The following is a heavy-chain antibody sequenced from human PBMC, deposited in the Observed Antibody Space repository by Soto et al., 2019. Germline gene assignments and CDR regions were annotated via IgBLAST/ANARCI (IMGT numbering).Heavy chain of an antibody. CDR2: ISYDGSNK. CDR3: ARGGVVNYDSSGYYRNDAFHI. V-gene: IGHV3-30-3*01. J-gene: IGHJ3*02. Sequence: GGSLRLSCAASVFTFSSYAMHCVRHSPGKGLEWVAVISYDGSNKYYADSVKGRFTISRDNSKNTLYLQMNSLRAEDTAVYYCARGGVVNYDSSGYYRNDAFHIWGQGTMGSVS. CDR1: VFTFSSYA. D-gene: IGHD3-22*01.